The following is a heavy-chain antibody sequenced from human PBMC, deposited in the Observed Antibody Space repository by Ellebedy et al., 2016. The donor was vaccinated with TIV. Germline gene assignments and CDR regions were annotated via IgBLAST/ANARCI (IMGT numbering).Heavy chain of an antibody. J-gene: IGHJ4*02. D-gene: IGHD5-12*01. CDR2: IDWDDDK. CDR1: GFSLSTSGMC. V-gene: IGHV2-70*12. Sequence: SGPTLVEPTQTLTLTCTFSGFSLSTSGMCVSWIRQPPGKALEWLALIDWDDDKYYSTSLKTRLTISKDTSKNQVVLTMTNMDPVDTATYYCAHMLKEPGRSGYDSLLDYWGQGTLVTVSS. CDR3: AHMLKEPGRSGYDSLLDY.